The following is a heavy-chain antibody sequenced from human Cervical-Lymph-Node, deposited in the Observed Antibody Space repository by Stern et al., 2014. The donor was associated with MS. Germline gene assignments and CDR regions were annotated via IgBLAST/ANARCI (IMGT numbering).Heavy chain of an antibody. Sequence: VQLVESGAEVKKPGASVKVSCKASGYTFTSYGISWVRQAPGQGLEWMGWISASNGNTNYAQKLQGRVTMPTDPPPSTPYMELRSLRSDDPPVYYCAPSYYDSSGPLSGGRGPLAPVPS. D-gene: IGHD3-22*01. CDR3: APSYYDSSGPLS. V-gene: IGHV1-18*01. J-gene: IGHJ2*01. CDR1: GYTFTSYG. CDR2: ISASNGNT.